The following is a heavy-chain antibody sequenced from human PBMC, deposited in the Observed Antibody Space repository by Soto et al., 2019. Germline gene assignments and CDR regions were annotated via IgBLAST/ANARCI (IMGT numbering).Heavy chain of an antibody. D-gene: IGHD4-4*01. CDR3: VSQRTTVPTQAYFDY. V-gene: IGHV4-39*01. J-gene: IGHJ4*02. Sequence: SETLSLTCTVSGGSITNSSYYWGWIRQSPGKGLEWIGSVYYRGRSYSKSSVKSRVTISVDTSKNRFSLSLNSVTASDTAVYFCVSQRTTVPTQAYFDYWGPGALVTVSS. CDR1: GGSITNSSYY. CDR2: VYYRGRS.